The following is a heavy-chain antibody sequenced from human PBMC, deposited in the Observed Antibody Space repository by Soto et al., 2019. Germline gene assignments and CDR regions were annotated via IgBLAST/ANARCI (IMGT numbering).Heavy chain of an antibody. J-gene: IGHJ3*02. D-gene: IGHD2-15*01. Sequence: QVQLVQSGAEVKKPGSSVKVSCKASGGTFSSYAISWVRQAPGQGLEWMGGIIPIFGTANYAQKFQGRVTITADESTSTAYMELSNLRSEDTAVYYCARVKEVVVAATKLSRAFDIWGQGTMVTVSS. V-gene: IGHV1-69*01. CDR2: IIPIFGTA. CDR3: ARVKEVVVAATKLSRAFDI. CDR1: GGTFSSYA.